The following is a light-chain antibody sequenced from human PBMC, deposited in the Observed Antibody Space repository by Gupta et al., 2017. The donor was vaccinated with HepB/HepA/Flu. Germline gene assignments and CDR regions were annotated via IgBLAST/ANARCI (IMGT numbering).Light chain of an antibody. CDR3: QQYGSSPRLT. CDR2: GAA. V-gene: IGKV3-20*01. Sequence: EIVLTPSPVTLSLSPGERATLSCRASQSVSSSYLAWYQQKPGQAPRLLIYGAASRATGIPDRFSGSGSGTDFTLTISRREPEDFAVYYCQQYGSSPRLTFGGGTKVEIK. CDR1: QSVSSSY. J-gene: IGKJ4*01.